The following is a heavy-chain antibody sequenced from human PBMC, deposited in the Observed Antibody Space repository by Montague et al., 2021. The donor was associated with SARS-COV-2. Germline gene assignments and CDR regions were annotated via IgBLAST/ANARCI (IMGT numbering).Heavy chain of an antibody. V-gene: IGHV4-34*01. CDR2: INHSGTA. D-gene: IGHD2-2*01. Sequence: SETLSLTCAVYGGSFSVYYWSWLRQPPRRGLEWISEINHSGTANYNPSLTSRVSISVGTSKNQFTLKLTSVTAADTAMYYCAKEREVVRAARTLVAFDLWGQGTTVTVSS. CDR1: GGSFSVYY. CDR3: AKEREVVRAARTLVAFDL. J-gene: IGHJ3*01.